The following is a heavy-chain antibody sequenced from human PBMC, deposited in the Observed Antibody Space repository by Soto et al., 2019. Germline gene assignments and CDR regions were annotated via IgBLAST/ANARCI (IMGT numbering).Heavy chain of an antibody. CDR3: ARLGYYDTASYSHFDY. CDR2: VYYSGST. V-gene: IGHV4-39*01. CDR1: GGSISSDSYY. D-gene: IGHD3-10*01. Sequence: SETLSLTCTVSGGSISSDSYYWGWIRQPPGKGLEWIGSVYYSGSTYYNPSLKSRVTISVDTSKNQLSLRLSSVTAADTAVYYCARLGYYDTASYSHFDYWGQGTLVTVSS. J-gene: IGHJ4*02.